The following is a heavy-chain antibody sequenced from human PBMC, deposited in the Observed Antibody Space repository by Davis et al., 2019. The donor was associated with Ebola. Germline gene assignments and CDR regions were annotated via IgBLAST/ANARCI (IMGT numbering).Heavy chain of an antibody. CDR2: IYYSGST. Sequence: MPSETLSLTCTVSGGSISSSSYYWGWIRQPPGKGLEWIGSIYYSGSTYYNPSLKSRVTISVDTSKNQFSLKLSSVPAADTAVYYCARQVRCSSTSCHNNWFDPWGQGTLVTVSS. J-gene: IGHJ5*02. D-gene: IGHD2-2*02. CDR1: GGSISSSSYY. V-gene: IGHV4-39*01. CDR3: ARQVRCSSTSCHNNWFDP.